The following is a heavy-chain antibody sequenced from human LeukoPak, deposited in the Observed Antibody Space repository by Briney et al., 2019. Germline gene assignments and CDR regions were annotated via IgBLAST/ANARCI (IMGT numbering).Heavy chain of an antibody. D-gene: IGHD1-1*01. V-gene: IGHV1-18*01. CDR3: ARVSNWDHYNTRGDPVDY. J-gene: IGHJ4*02. Sequence: ASVKVSCTSSGYTFISYGVTWVRQAPGQGLEWMGWIGGYNGNTNYAQKLQGRVTMTTDTSTSTAYMELRTLRSDDTAVYYCARVSNWDHYNTRGDPVDYWGQGTLVAVSS. CDR1: GYTFISYG. CDR2: IGGYNGNT.